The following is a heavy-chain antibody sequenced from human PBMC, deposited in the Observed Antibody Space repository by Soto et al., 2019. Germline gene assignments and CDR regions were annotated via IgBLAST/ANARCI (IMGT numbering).Heavy chain of an antibody. CDR2: IYGGGNGP. D-gene: IGHD2-2*03. CDR1: GFTFSDFA. V-gene: IGHV3-23*01. J-gene: IGHJ4*02. CDR3: AKMEGMDPWAYSFDY. Sequence: PGGSLSLSCAATGFTFSDFAMSWVRQAPGKGLEWVSRIYGGGNGPHYADSVKGRVTISRDNSKNTLYLQMNSLRAEDTAVYYCAKMEGMDPWAYSFDYWGQGTLVTVSS.